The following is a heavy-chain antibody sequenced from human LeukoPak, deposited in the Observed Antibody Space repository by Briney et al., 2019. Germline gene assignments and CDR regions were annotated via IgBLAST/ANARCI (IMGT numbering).Heavy chain of an antibody. CDR2: ISSSSSYI. J-gene: IGHJ4*02. CDR3: ARDPSGYCSGGSCPVYFDY. D-gene: IGHD2-15*01. CDR1: GFTFSSYS. V-gene: IGHV3-21*01. Sequence: PGGSLRLSCAASGFTFSSYSMNWVRQAPGKWLEWVSSISSSSSYIYYADSVKGRFTISRDNAKNSLYLQMNSLRAEDTAVYYCARDPSGYCSGGSCPVYFDYWGQGTLVTVSS.